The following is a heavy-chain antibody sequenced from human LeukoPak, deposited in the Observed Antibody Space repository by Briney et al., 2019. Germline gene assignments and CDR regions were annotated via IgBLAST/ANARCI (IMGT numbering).Heavy chain of an antibody. CDR3: ARGYSYGYDY. V-gene: IGHV1-3*01. J-gene: IGHJ4*02. D-gene: IGHD5-18*01. CDR2: INAGNGNT. CDR1: GYTFTSYA. Sequence: ASVTVSCTASGYTFTSYAMHWVRQAPGQRLEWMGWINAGNGNTKYSQKFQGRVTITRDTSASTAYMELSSLRSEDTAVYYCARGYSYGYDYWGQGTLATVSS.